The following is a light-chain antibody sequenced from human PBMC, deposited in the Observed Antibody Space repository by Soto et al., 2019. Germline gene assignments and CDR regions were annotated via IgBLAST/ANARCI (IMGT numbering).Light chain of an antibody. Sequence: DIVMTQTPLSSPVTLGQPASISCRSSQSLVHSDGNTYLSWLHQRPGQPPRLLIYKVSHRLSGVPDRFSGSGAGTHFTLKISRVEDEDVGVYYCMQATPFPRYTFGQGTKREIK. CDR3: MQATPFPRYT. J-gene: IGKJ2*01. V-gene: IGKV2-24*01. CDR2: KVS. CDR1: QSLVHSDGNTY.